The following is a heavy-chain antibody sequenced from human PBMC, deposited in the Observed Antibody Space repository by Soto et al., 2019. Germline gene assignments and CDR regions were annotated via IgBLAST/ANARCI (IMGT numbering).Heavy chain of an antibody. CDR2: IIPILGIA. J-gene: IGHJ6*02. CDR3: ASPGGQQLLPYGMDV. Sequence: ASVKVSCKASGGTFSSYTISWVRQAPGQGLEWMGRIIPILGIANYAQKFQGRVTITADKSTSTAYMELSSLRSEDTAVYYCASPGGQQLLPYGMDVWGQGTTVTVSS. V-gene: IGHV1-69*02. CDR1: GGTFSSYT. D-gene: IGHD6-13*01.